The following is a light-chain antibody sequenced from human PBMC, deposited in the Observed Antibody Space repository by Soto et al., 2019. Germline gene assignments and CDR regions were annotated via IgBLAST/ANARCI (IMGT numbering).Light chain of an antibody. J-gene: IGLJ2*01. CDR1: TGAVTSGYY. Sequence: QAVVTQEPSLTVSPGGTVTLTCASSTGAVTSGYYPSWFQQKPGQAPRALIYSTTNKHFWTPARFSGSLLGGKAALTLSGVQPEDEAEYYCLLYYGGAQVFGGGTKLTAL. V-gene: IGLV7-43*01. CDR3: LLYYGGAQV. CDR2: STT.